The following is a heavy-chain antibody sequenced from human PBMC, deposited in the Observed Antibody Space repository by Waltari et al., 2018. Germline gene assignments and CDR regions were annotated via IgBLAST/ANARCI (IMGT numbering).Heavy chain of an antibody. J-gene: IGHJ3*02. D-gene: IGHD3-16*01. CDR3: ARVEGAAGLDI. CDR1: GYTFTSYA. CDR2: INAGNGNT. V-gene: IGHV1-3*01. Sequence: QVQLVQSAAEVKKPGASVTVSCKASGYTFTSYAMHWGRQAPGQRLELMGWINAGNGNTKYSQKFQGRVTITRDTSASTAYMELSSLRSEDTAVYYCARVEGAAGLDIWGQGTMVTVSS.